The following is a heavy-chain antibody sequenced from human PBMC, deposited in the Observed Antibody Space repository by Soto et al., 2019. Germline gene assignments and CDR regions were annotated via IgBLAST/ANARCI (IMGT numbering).Heavy chain of an antibody. Sequence: ASGKVSCKASGYTFTSYAMHWVRQAPGQRLEWMGWINAGNGNTKYSQKFQGRVTITRDTSASTAYMELSSLRSEDTAVYYCASLLWLLLRNAFDIWGQGTMVPVSS. J-gene: IGHJ3*02. CDR3: ASLLWLLLRNAFDI. V-gene: IGHV1-3*01. CDR2: INAGNGNT. CDR1: GYTFTSYA. D-gene: IGHD3-22*01.